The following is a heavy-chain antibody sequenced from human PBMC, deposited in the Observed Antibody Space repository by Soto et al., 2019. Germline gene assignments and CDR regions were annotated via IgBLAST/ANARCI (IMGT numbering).Heavy chain of an antibody. J-gene: IGHJ5*02. Sequence: GGSLRLSCAASGFTFSSFWMHWVRQAPGKGLEWVSRASPDGTSTSYADSVKGRFTITRDNAKNTLYMQMNSLRAEDTAVYYCTRHGPGDYFLLDPCGQGTMVTVYS. CDR3: TRHGPGDYFLLDP. V-gene: IGHV3-74*01. CDR2: ASPDGTST. CDR1: GFTFSSFW. D-gene: IGHD4-17*01.